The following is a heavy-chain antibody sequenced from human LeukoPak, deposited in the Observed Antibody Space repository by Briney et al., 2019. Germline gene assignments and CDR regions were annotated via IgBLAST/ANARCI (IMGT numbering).Heavy chain of an antibody. J-gene: IGHJ5*02. V-gene: IGHV3-23*01. Sequence: GGSLRLSCAVSGFAFGSEAMSWVRQSPARGLEWVASISPGGGTTYYADYVKGRFTISRDNSNNSLFVQMNSLRVEDTAVYFCAKSRSGSANWALRIFDSWGQGTLVTVSS. CDR1: GFAFGSEA. CDR3: AKSRSGSANWALRIFDS. D-gene: IGHD1-1*01. CDR2: ISPGGGTT.